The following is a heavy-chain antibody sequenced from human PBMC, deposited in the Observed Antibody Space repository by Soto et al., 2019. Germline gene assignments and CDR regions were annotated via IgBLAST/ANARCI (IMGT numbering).Heavy chain of an antibody. D-gene: IGHD3-22*01. V-gene: IGHV1-69*13. Sequence: SVKVSCQASVGTFSSYAISWVRQAPGQGLEWMGGIIPIFGTANYAQKFQGRVTITADESTSTAYMELSSLRSEDTAVYYCARESYYDSSGYSLIGMDVWGQGTTVTVSS. J-gene: IGHJ6*02. CDR1: VGTFSSYA. CDR2: IIPIFGTA. CDR3: ARESYYDSSGYSLIGMDV.